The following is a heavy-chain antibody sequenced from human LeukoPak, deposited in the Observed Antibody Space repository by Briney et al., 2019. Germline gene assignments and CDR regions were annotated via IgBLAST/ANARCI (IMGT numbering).Heavy chain of an antibody. CDR2: ISGSGGST. J-gene: IGHJ4*02. D-gene: IGHD3-10*01. CDR1: GFIVSSNY. CDR3: AGDASYYGSGNYF. Sequence: GGSLRLSCAASGFIVSSNYMNWVRQAPGKGLEWVSTISGSGGSTYYADSVKGRFTISRDNSKNTLYLQTNSLRAEDTAVYYCAGDASYYGSGNYFWGQGTLVTVSS. V-gene: IGHV3-23*01.